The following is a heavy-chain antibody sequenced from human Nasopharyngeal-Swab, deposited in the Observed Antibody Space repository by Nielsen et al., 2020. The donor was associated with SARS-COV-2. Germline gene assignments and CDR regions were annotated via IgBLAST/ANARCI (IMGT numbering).Heavy chain of an antibody. CDR2: ISSSSSTI. CDR1: GFTFSSYS. V-gene: IGHV3-48*04. J-gene: IGHJ6*02. Sequence: GESLKISCAASGFTFSSYSMNWVRQAPGKGLEWVSYISSSSSTIYYADSVKGRFTISRDNAKNSLYLQMNSLRVEDTAVYYCARDGLDYDFWSAYFMDVWGQGTTVTVSS. D-gene: IGHD3-3*01. CDR3: ARDGLDYDFWSAYFMDV.